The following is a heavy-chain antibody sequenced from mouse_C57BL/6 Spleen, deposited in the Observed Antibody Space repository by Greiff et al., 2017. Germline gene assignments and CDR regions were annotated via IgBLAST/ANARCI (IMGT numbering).Heavy chain of an antibody. CDR1: GYTFTDYY. V-gene: IGHV1-19*01. J-gene: IGHJ2*01. D-gene: IGHD3-2*02. Sequence: EVQLQQSGPVLVKPGASVKMSCKASGYTFTDYYMNWVKQSHGKSLEWIGVINPYNGGTSYNQKFKGKATLTVDKSSSTAYMELNSLTSEDSAVYYCAREEESDSSGYDYWGQGTTLTVSS. CDR3: AREEESDSSGYDY. CDR2: INPYNGGT.